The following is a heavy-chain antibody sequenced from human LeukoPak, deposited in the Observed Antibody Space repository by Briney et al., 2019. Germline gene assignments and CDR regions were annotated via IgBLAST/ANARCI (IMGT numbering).Heavy chain of an antibody. D-gene: IGHD1-1*01. CDR1: GDSITSYH. Sequence: SETLSLTCTVSGDSITSYHWSWIRQPPGKGPGWIGFIHYTGTTNYSPSLRSRVTISVDTSKNQFSLKLSSVTAADTAVYYCARDTGRDGGFDYWGQGTLVTVSS. CDR2: IHYTGTT. J-gene: IGHJ4*02. CDR3: ARDTGRDGGFDY. V-gene: IGHV4-59*01.